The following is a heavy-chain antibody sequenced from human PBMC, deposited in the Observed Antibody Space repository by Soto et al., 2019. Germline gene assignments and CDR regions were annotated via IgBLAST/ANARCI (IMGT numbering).Heavy chain of an antibody. CDR1: GGSISSSSYY. CDR2: IYYSGST. V-gene: IGHV4-39*01. Sequence: PSETLSLTCTVSGGSISSSSYYWGWIRQPPGKGLEWIGSIYYSGSTYYNPSLKSRVTISVDTSKNQFSLKLSSVTAADTAVYYCARQARITIFGAWRYYYYGMDVWGQGTTLTVSS. CDR3: ARQARITIFGAWRYYYYGMDV. D-gene: IGHD3-3*01. J-gene: IGHJ6*02.